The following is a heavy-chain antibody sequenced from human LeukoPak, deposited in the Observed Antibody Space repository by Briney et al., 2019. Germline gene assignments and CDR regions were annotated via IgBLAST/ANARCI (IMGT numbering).Heavy chain of an antibody. CDR1: GFTFTNFA. D-gene: IGHD4-11*01. CDR2: ISGSGGST. Sequence: GGSLRLSCAASGFTFTNFAMHWVRQAPGKGLEWVSAISGSGGSTYYADSVKGRFTISRDNSKNTLYLQMNSLRAEDTAVYYCAKVSDYSNYGGAFDIWGQGTMVTVSS. J-gene: IGHJ3*02. V-gene: IGHV3-23*01. CDR3: AKVSDYSNYGGAFDI.